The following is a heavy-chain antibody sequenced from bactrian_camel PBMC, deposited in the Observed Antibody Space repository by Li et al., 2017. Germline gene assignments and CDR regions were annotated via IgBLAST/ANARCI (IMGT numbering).Heavy chain of an antibody. CDR1: GFTFSGFT. V-gene: IGHV3S40*01. CDR2: VHSGGADT. J-gene: IGHJ4*01. D-gene: IGHD2*01. Sequence: DVQLVESGGGLVQPGGSLRLSCAASGFTFSGFTMSWVRQAPGKGLEWVSAVHSGGADTYYADSVKGRFTISRGNAKNTVYLQLNSLKTEDMGMYYCAKGLQDLLGQGTQVTVS.